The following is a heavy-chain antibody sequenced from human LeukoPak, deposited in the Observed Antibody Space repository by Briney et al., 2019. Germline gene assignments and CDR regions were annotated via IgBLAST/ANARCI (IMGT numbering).Heavy chain of an antibody. CDR1: GFTFSSYG. J-gene: IGHJ6*02. Sequence: PGGSLRLSCAASGFTFSSYGIHWVRQAPGKGLEWVAVIWYDGSNKYYADSVKGRFTISRDNSKNTLYLQMNSLRAEDTAVYYCARDPCAQSQGSSGEFSCYYGMDVWGQGTTVTVSS. D-gene: IGHD3-16*02. CDR2: IWYDGSNK. CDR3: ARDPCAQSQGSSGEFSCYYGMDV. V-gene: IGHV3-30*19.